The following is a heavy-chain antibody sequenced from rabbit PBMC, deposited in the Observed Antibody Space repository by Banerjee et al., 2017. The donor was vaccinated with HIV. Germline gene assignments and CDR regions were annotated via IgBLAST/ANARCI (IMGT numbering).Heavy chain of an antibody. D-gene: IGHD1-1*01. CDR3: ARDLDGVIGWNFGW. V-gene: IGHV1S47*01. CDR1: GFDLSNNG. Sequence: QEQLVESGGGLVQPGGSLKLSCLASGFDLSNNGVSWVRQAPGKGLEWIGYIEPIFGNTYYANWVNGRFTISRSTSLNTVTLQMTSLTAADTATYFCARDLDGVIGWNFGWWGPGTLVTVS. J-gene: IGHJ4*01. CDR2: IEPIFGNT.